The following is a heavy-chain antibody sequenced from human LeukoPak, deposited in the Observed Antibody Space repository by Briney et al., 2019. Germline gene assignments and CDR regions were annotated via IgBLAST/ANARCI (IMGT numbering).Heavy chain of an antibody. Sequence: PGGSLRLSCAASGFTFSNYAMTWVRLAPGKGLEWVSYISSTGNYIYQADSVKGRFTISRDNAKKSLYLQMTSLRAEDTAVYYCAKGSSGWANDYWGQGTLVTVSS. CDR3: AKGSSGWANDY. CDR1: GFTFSNYA. V-gene: IGHV3-21*01. D-gene: IGHD6-19*01. J-gene: IGHJ4*02. CDR2: ISSTGNYI.